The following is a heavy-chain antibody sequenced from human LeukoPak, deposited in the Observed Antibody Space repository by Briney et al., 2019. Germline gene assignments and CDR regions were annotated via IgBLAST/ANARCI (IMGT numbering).Heavy chain of an antibody. J-gene: IGHJ4*02. Sequence: GSTNYNPSLKSRVTISVDTSKNQFSLKLSSVTAADTAVYYCARAVAGIFDYWGQGTLITVSS. V-gene: IGHV4-59*01. CDR2: GST. CDR3: ARAVAGIFDY. D-gene: IGHD6-19*01.